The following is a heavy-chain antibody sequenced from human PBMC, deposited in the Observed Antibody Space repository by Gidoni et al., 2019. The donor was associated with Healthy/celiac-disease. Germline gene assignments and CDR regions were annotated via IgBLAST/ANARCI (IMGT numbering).Heavy chain of an antibody. CDR2: IISSSSYI. CDR3: ARDQGGYDFYYYGMDV. Sequence: EVPLVESGGGLVKTGGSLRLYCAASGFTFSSSSMNWVRQAPGKGLECVSSIISSSSYIYYADAVKGRFTISSDDAKNSLDLQMNSLRAEDTAVYYCARDQGGYDFYYYGMDVWGQGTTVTVSS. V-gene: IGHV3-21*01. CDR1: GFTFSSSS. J-gene: IGHJ6*02. D-gene: IGHD5-12*01.